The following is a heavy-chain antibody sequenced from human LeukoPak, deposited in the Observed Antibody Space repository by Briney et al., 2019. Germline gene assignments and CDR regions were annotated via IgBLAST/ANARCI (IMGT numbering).Heavy chain of an antibody. CDR3: ARPPLGSYDILTGYENDY. CDR2: IYPGDSDT. V-gene: IGHV5-51*03. CDR1: GDILSSYW. Sequence: KPGESLTLSCTGSGDILSSYWIGWVRQMPGKGLEWIGIIYPGDSDTRYSPSFQGQLTISADKSISTAYLQWSSLKASDTAMYYCARPPLGSYDILTGYENDYWGQGTLVTVSS. J-gene: IGHJ4*02. D-gene: IGHD3-9*01.